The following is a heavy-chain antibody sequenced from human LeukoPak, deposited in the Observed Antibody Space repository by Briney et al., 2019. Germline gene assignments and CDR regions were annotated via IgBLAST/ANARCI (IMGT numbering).Heavy chain of an antibody. CDR3: ARGESRDY. CDR1: GFTFGDYY. CDR2: IGTSSTYT. J-gene: IGHJ4*02. Sequence: GGSLSLSCVASGFTFGDYYMSWIRQAPGKGLEWVSYIGTSSTYTNNADSVKGRFSISRDNAKNSLYLQMNSLRVEDTAVYYCARGESRDYWGQGTLVTVSS. V-gene: IGHV3-11*05. D-gene: IGHD5-24*01.